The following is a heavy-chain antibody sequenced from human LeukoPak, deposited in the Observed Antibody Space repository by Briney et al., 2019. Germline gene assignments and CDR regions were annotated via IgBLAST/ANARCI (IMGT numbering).Heavy chain of an antibody. CDR3: AGSRKIGYYFDL. J-gene: IGHJ2*01. CDR2: INHSGST. D-gene: IGHD1-14*01. Sequence: SETLSLTCAVYGGSFSGYYWSWIRQPPGKGLEWIGEINHSGSTNYNPSLKSRVTISVDTSKNQFSLKLSSVTAADTAVYYCAGSRKIGYYFDLWGRWNLVTVSS. CDR1: GGSFSGYY. V-gene: IGHV4-34*01.